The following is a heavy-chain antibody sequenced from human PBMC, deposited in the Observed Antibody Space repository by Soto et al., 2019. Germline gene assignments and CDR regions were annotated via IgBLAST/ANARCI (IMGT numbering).Heavy chain of an antibody. CDR2: ITWNSNVI. CDR1: GFTFDDFA. CDR3: TRGGPDAFCGGGRCYFDY. V-gene: IGHV3-9*01. J-gene: IGHJ4*02. D-gene: IGHD2-15*01. Sequence: EVQLVESGGGLVQPGRSLRLSCAASGFTFDDFAMHWVRRVPGKGLEWVSSITWNSNVIGYADSVKGRFTISRDNAKNSLYLQMNSLRPEETAFYYCTRGGPDAFCGGGRCYFDYWGQGTLVTVSS.